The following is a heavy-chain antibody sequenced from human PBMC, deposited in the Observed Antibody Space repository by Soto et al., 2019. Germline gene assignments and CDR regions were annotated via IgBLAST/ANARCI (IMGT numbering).Heavy chain of an antibody. CDR3: ARELTPTYYYGSGSYELDY. CDR2: ISSNGGST. Sequence: GGSLRLSCAASGFTFSSYAMHWVRQAPGKGLEYVSAISSNGGSTYYANSVKGRFTISRDNSKNTLYLQMGSLRAEDMAVYYCARELTPTYYYGSGSYELDYWGQGTLVTVSS. D-gene: IGHD3-10*01. V-gene: IGHV3-64*01. J-gene: IGHJ4*02. CDR1: GFTFSSYA.